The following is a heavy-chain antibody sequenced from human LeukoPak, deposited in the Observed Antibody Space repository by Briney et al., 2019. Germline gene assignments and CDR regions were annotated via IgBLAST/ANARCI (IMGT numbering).Heavy chain of an antibody. CDR3: ARVGRSFLYFPGFDP. J-gene: IGHJ5*02. D-gene: IGHD2-8*01. Sequence: SETLSLTCTVSGGSISSSSYYWGWIRQPPGKGLEWIGSIYYSGGTYYNPSLKSRVTISVDTSKNQFSLKLNSVTAADTAVYYCARVGRSFLYFPGFDPWGQGTLVTVSS. CDR1: GGSISSSSYY. V-gene: IGHV4-39*07. CDR2: IYYSGGT.